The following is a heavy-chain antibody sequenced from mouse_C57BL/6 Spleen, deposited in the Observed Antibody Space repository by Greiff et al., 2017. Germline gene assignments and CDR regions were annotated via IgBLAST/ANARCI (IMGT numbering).Heavy chain of an antibody. CDR1: GYSITSGYY. Sequence: EVKLQESGPGLVKPSQSLSLTCSVTGYSITSGYYWNWIRQFPGNKLEWMGYISYDGSNNYNPSLKNRISITRDTSKNQFFLKLNSVTTEDTATYYCARAGLGDGYFDFWGTGTTVTVSS. V-gene: IGHV3-6*01. J-gene: IGHJ1*03. CDR3: ARAGLGDGYFDF. CDR2: ISYDGSN. D-gene: IGHD3-3*01.